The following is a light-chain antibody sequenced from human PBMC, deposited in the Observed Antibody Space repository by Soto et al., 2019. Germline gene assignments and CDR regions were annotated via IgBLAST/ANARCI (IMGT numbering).Light chain of an antibody. V-gene: IGKV3-15*01. Sequence: EIVMTQSPATLSVSPGEGATLSCRASQSVSSKLAWYQQKPGQAPRLLIYGASTRATGIPARFSGSGSGTEFTLIISSLQSEDSAVYYCKHNNGWLWTFGQGTKVEIK. CDR1: QSVSSK. J-gene: IGKJ1*01. CDR3: KHNNGWLWT. CDR2: GAS.